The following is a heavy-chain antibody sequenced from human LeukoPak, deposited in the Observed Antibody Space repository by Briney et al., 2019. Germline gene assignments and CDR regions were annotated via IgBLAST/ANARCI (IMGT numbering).Heavy chain of an antibody. J-gene: IGHJ4*02. V-gene: IGHV1-2*02. Sequence: EASVKVSCKASGYTFTGYYMHWVRQAPGQGLEWMGWINPNSGGTNYAQKFQGRVTMTRDTSISTAYMELSRLRSDDTAVYYCARDYDILTGYSDDFVYWGQGTLVTVSS. D-gene: IGHD3-9*01. CDR2: INPNSGGT. CDR1: GYTFTGYY. CDR3: ARDYDILTGYSDDFVY.